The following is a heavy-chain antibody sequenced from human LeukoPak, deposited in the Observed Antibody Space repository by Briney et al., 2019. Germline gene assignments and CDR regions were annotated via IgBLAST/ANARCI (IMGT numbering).Heavy chain of an antibody. D-gene: IGHD1-26*01. CDR2: INHSGST. CDR1: GGFFSGYY. Sequence: PSETLSLTCAVYGGFFSGYYWSWIRQPPGKGLEWIGEINHSGSTNYNPSLKSRVTISVDTSKNQFSLKLSSVTAADTAVYYCARVEDRGSYYKYYGMDVWGQGTTVTVSS. CDR3: ARVEDRGSYYKYYGMDV. V-gene: IGHV4-34*01. J-gene: IGHJ6*02.